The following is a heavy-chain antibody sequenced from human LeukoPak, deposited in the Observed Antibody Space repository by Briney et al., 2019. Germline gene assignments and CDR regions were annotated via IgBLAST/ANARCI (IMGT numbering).Heavy chain of an antibody. CDR2: INPSGGST. V-gene: IGHV1-46*01. CDR1: GYTFTSYY. J-gene: IGHJ6*04. CDR3: ASHPRGLYCSSTSACNV. Sequence: ASVKVSCKASGYTFTSYYMHWVRQAPGQGLEWMGIINPSGGSTSYAQKFQGRVTMTRDTSISTAYMELSRLRSDDTAVYYCASHPRGLYCSSTSACNVWGKGTTVTVSS. D-gene: IGHD2-2*01.